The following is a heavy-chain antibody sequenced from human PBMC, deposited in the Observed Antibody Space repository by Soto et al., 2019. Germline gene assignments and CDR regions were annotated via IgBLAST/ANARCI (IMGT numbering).Heavy chain of an antibody. CDR3: ARVGGGRRSGSYYLYYYYYTDV. CDR1: GGSISSYY. D-gene: IGHD3-10*01. Sequence: QVQLQESGPGLVKPSETLSLTCTVSGGSISSYYWSWIRQPPGNGLEWSGCIYYSGSTNYNPSLKSRATISVDTTKTQSSLKLSSVTAADTAVDYCARVGGGRRSGSYYLYYYYYTDVWGKGTTVTVSS. J-gene: IGHJ6*03. CDR2: IYYSGST. V-gene: IGHV4-59*01.